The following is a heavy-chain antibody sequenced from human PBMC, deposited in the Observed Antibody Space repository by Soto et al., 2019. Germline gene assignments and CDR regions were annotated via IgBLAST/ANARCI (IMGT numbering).Heavy chain of an antibody. D-gene: IGHD6-19*01. CDR2: MYSGGDT. V-gene: IGHV3-66*01. J-gene: IGHJ4*02. CDR1: GFTVSSNY. Sequence: EVQLVESGGGLVQPGGSLRLSCEASGFTVSSNYMSWVRQAPGKGLEWISIMYSGGDTYYADSVKGRFTISRDNSKNTLLLQMDSVSAADTAVYYCASRGSSGWYRGGFDYWGQGTLVTVSS. CDR3: ASRGSSGWYRGGFDY.